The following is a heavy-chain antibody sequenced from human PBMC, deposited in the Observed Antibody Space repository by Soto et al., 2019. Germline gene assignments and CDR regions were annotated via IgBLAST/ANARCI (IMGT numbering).Heavy chain of an antibody. D-gene: IGHD2-2*01. J-gene: IGHJ6*02. Sequence: QVQLVQSGAEVKKPGASVKVSCKASGYTFTSYAMHWVRQAPGQRLEWMGWINAGNGNTKYSQKFQGRVTITRDTSASTAYMALSSLRSEDTAVYYCARGLIVVVPAAMVDYYYGIDVWGHGTTVTVSS. CDR3: ARGLIVVVPAAMVDYYYGIDV. CDR2: INAGNGNT. CDR1: GYTFTSYA. V-gene: IGHV1-3*01.